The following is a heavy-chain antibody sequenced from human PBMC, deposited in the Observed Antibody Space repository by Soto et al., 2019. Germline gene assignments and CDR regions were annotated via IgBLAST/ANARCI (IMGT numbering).Heavy chain of an antibody. Sequence: QVQLVESGGGVVQPGRSLRLSCAASGFMFSGFGMHWVRQAPGKGLQWGAGISKDGSKKYYADSVKGRFTISRDNSKKTLYLQMNSLRAEDTAVYYCANPSGYYFGLGSHDEASDMWGQGTGVTVFS. CDR2: ISKDGSKK. CDR1: GFMFSGFG. V-gene: IGHV3-30*18. J-gene: IGHJ3*02. CDR3: ANPSGYYFGLGSHDEASDM. D-gene: IGHD3-10*01.